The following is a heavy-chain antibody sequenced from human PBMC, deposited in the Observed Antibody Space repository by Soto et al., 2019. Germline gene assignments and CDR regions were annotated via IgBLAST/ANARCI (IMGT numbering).Heavy chain of an antibody. Sequence: QLVESGGGVVQPGRSLRLSCETSGFTFRSYGMHWVRQAPGKGLEWVAVISFDGSDIYYADSVRGRFTISRDNSKSKLHLQMNRLRAEDTAVYYCAKMTRGYTYGLDYWGQGTLVTVSS. J-gene: IGHJ4*02. CDR3: AKMTRGYTYGLDY. D-gene: IGHD5-12*01. CDR2: ISFDGSDI. V-gene: IGHV3-30*18. CDR1: GFTFRSYG.